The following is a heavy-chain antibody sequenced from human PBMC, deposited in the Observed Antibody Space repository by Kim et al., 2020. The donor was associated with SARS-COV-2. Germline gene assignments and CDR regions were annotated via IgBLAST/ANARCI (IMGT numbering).Heavy chain of an antibody. V-gene: IGHV3-15*01. D-gene: IGHD3-3*01. CDR1: GFTFSNAW. CDR3: TTDPYFWSGYYPIDY. Sequence: GGSLRLSCAASGFTFSNAWMSWVRQAPGKGLEWVGRIKSKTDGGTTDYAAPVKGRFTISRDDSKNTLYLQMNSLKTEDTAVYYCTTDPYFWSGYYPIDYWGQGTLVTVSS. J-gene: IGHJ4*02. CDR2: IKSKTDGGTT.